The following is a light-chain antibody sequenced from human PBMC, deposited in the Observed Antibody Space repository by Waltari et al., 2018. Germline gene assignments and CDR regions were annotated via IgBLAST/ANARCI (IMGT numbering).Light chain of an antibody. J-gene: IGKJ2*01. Sequence: DIQMTQSPSSLSASVGDRVTITCRASQGISNSLAWYQQRPGKAPKLLLYAASRLESGVPSRFSGSGSGTDFSLTISSLQPEDFATYYCQQYYGTRYTFGQGTKLEIK. CDR2: AAS. CDR3: QQYYGTRYT. CDR1: QGISNS. V-gene: IGKV1-NL1*01.